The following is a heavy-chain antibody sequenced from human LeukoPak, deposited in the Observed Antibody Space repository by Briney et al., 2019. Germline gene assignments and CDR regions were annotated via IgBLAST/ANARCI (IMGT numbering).Heavy chain of an antibody. V-gene: IGHV3-7*01. CDR2: IKTDASEK. CDR3: AREGKTRGFDY. D-gene: IGHD3-10*01. J-gene: IGHJ4*02. Sequence: GGSLRLSCETSGFIFSNCWMTWVRQAPGKGLEWVANIKTDASEKYYADSVKGRFTISRDNAKNSLYLQMNSLRAEDTAVYYCAREGKTRGFDYWGQGTLVTVSS. CDR1: GFIFSNCW.